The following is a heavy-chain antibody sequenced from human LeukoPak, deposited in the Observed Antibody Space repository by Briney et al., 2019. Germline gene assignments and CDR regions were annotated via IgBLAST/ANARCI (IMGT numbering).Heavy chain of an antibody. CDR1: GYTFTSYY. D-gene: IGHD3-3*01. Sequence: GASVKVSCKASGYTFTSYYMHWVRQAPGQGLEWMGRINPNSGGTNYAQKFQGRVTMTRDTSISTAYMELSRLRSDDTAVYYCARVFGVVIKSLGYWGQGTLVTVSS. CDR3: ARVFGVVIKSLGY. J-gene: IGHJ4*02. V-gene: IGHV1-2*06. CDR2: INPNSGGT.